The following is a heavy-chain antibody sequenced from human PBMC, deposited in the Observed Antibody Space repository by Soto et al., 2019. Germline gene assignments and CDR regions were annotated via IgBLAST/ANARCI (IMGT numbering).Heavy chain of an antibody. V-gene: IGHV3-33*01. CDR2: IWYDGSNK. CDR3: ARDVAVLGFGELLGGMDV. CDR1: GFTFSSYG. Sequence: QVQLVESGGGVVQPGRSLRLSCAASGFTFSSYGMHWVRQAPGKGLEWVAVIWYDGSNKYYADSVKGRFTISRDNSKNTLYLQMNRLGAEDAAVYYCARDVAVLGFGELLGGMDVWGQGTTVTVSS. J-gene: IGHJ6*02. D-gene: IGHD3-10*01.